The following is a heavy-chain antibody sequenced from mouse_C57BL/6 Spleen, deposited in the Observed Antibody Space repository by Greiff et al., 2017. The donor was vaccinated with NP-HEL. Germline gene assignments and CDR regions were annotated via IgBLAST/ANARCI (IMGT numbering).Heavy chain of an antibody. CDR2: IDPSDSET. CDR1: GYTFTSYW. D-gene: IGHD2-10*02. Sequence: QVQLQQPGAELVRPGSSVKLSCKASGYTFTSYWMHWVKQRPIQGLEWIGNIDPSDSETHYNQKFKDKATLTVDKSSSTAYMQLSSLTTEDSAVYYCASLGGDGDYWGQGTTLTVSS. J-gene: IGHJ2*01. CDR3: ASLGGDGDY. V-gene: IGHV1-52*01.